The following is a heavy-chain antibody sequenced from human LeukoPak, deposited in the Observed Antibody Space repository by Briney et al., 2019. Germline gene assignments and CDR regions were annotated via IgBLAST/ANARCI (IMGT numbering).Heavy chain of an antibody. CDR3: ARHITEAPGKERYTCGLAGGYFNY. D-gene: IGHD2-21*01. Sequence: SETLSLTCTVSGGSISSSSYYWGWIRQPPGKGLEWIGSIYYSGSTYYNPSLKSRVTISVDTSKNQFSLKVISVTAADTAVYFCARHITEAPGKERYTCGLAGGYFNYWGQGALVTVSS. CDR2: IYYSGST. J-gene: IGHJ4*02. CDR1: GGSISSSSYY. V-gene: IGHV4-39*01.